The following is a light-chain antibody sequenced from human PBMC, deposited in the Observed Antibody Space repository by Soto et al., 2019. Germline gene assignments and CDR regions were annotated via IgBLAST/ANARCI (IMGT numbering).Light chain of an antibody. Sequence: DIQMTQSPSSLSVSVGDRVTITCQASQDIGKNLNWYQQKPGKAPKLLIYDASSLESGVPSRFSGSGSGTEFTLTISSLQPDDFATYYCQQYNTYSPERTFGQGTKVDIK. V-gene: IGKV1-5*01. CDR3: QQYNTYSPERT. CDR2: DAS. J-gene: IGKJ1*01. CDR1: QDIGKN.